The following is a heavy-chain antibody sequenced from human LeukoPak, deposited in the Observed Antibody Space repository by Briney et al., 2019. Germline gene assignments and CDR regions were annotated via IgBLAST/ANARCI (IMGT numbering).Heavy chain of an antibody. V-gene: IGHV1-2*02. CDR2: INPNSGGT. D-gene: IGHD3-9*01. J-gene: IGHJ6*02. Sequence: ASVKVSCKASGGTFSSYAISWVRQAPGQGLEWMGWINPNSGGTNYAQKFQGRVTMTRDTSISTAYMELSRLRSDDTAVYYCARDGLLRYFDWLDGMDVWGQGTTVTVSS. CDR1: GGTFSSYA. CDR3: ARDGLLRYFDWLDGMDV.